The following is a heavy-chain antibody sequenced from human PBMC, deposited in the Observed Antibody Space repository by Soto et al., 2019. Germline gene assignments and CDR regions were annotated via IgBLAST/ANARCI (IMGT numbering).Heavy chain of an antibody. D-gene: IGHD3-22*01. J-gene: IGHJ3*02. V-gene: IGHV3-21*01. CDR3: ARGTPDYYDSSGYYAFDI. Sequence: EVQLLESGGGLVQPGGSLRLSCAASGFTFSSYAMSWVRQAPGKGLEWVSSISSSSSYIYYADSVKGRFTISRDNAKNSLYLQMNSLRAEDTAVYYCARGTPDYYDSSGYYAFDIWGQGTMVTVSS. CDR2: ISSSSSYI. CDR1: GFTFSSYA.